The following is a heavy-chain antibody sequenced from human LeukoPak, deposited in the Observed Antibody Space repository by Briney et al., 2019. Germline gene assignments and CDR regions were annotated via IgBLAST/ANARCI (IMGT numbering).Heavy chain of an antibody. CDR2: ISAYNGNT. J-gene: IGHJ3*02. CDR1: GYTFTSYG. V-gene: IGHV1-18*01. Sequence: ASVKVSCKASGYTFTSYGISWVRQAPGHGLEWMGWISAYNGNTNYAQKLQGRVTMTTDTSTSTAYMELRSLRSDDTAVYYCARLSAQSGSYAFDIWGQGTMVTVSS. CDR3: ARLSAQSGSYAFDI. D-gene: IGHD5-12*01.